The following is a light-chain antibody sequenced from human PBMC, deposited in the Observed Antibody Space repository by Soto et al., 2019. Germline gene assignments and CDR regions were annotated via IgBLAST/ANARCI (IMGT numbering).Light chain of an antibody. Sequence: EIVLTQSPATLSLSPGERATLSCRVSQSVSSYLAWYQQKPGQAPRLLIYDASNRATGIPARFSGSGFGTDFTLTISSLEPEDFAVYYCQQRSNWPPITFGQGTRLEIK. CDR3: QQRSNWPPIT. V-gene: IGKV3-11*01. J-gene: IGKJ5*01. CDR1: QSVSSY. CDR2: DAS.